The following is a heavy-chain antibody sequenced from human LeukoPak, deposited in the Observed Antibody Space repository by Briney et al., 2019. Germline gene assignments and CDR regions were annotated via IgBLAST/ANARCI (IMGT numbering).Heavy chain of an antibody. D-gene: IGHD1-20*01. CDR3: ARGYNWNAGDWFDP. CDR1: GYTFTSYG. J-gene: IGHJ5*02. Sequence: GASVKVSCKASGYTFTSYGISWVRQAPGQGLEWMGWINPSSGGTNYAQKFQGRVTMTRDTSISTAYMELSRLRSDDTAVYYCARGYNWNAGDWFDPWGQGTLVTVSS. V-gene: IGHV1-2*02. CDR2: INPSSGGT.